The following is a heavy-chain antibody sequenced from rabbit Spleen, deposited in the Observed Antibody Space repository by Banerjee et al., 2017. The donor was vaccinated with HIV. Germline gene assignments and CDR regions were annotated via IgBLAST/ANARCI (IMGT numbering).Heavy chain of an antibody. J-gene: IGHJ3*01. Sequence: EESGGGLVKPGGTLTLTCKASGVSFSGDSYMCWVRQAPGKGLEWVVCIDAGSGSTYYASWAKGRFTITRSTSLDTVTLQVDSLTAADTATYFCARDVGRSTYYADHFDLWGQGTLVTVS. CDR1: GVSFSGDSY. CDR3: ARDVGRSTYYADHFDL. D-gene: IGHD8-1*01. CDR2: IDAGSGST. V-gene: IGHV1S43*01.